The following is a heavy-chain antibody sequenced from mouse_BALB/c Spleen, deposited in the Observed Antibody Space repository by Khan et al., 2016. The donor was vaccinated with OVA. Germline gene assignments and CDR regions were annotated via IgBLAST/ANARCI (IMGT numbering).Heavy chain of an antibody. D-gene: IGHD1-1*01. CDR2: MWAGGST. V-gene: IGHV2-9*02. CDR3: ARPYYGSAWFAY. Sequence: QVQLKESGPGLVAPSQSLSIICTVSGFSLTNYGVPWVRQPPGKGLEWLGVMWAGGSTNYNSALMSRLSISIDNSKSQVFLKMNSLQTDDTAMYYCARPYYGSAWFAYWGQGTLVTVSA. J-gene: IGHJ3*01. CDR1: GFSLTNYG.